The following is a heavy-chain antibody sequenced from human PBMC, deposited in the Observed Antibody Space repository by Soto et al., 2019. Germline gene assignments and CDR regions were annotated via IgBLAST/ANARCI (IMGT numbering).Heavy chain of an antibody. CDR1: GGSISSSSYY. J-gene: IGHJ4*02. CDR3: ASPKVATILY. CDR2: IYYSGST. D-gene: IGHD5-12*01. Sequence: SETLSLTCTVSGGSISSSSYYWGWIRQPPGKGLEWIGSIYYSGSTYYNPSLKSRVTISVDTSKNQFSLKLSSVTAADTAVYYCASPKVATILYWGQGTLVTVSS. V-gene: IGHV4-39*01.